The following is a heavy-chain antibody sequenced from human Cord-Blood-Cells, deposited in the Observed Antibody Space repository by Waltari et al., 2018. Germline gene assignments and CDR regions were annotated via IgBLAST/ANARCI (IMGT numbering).Heavy chain of an antibody. CDR3: AGHMGYCSGGSCYYFDY. D-gene: IGHD2-15*01. J-gene: IGHJ4*02. V-gene: IGHV5-51*01. CDR1: GYSFTSFW. Sequence: EVQLVQSGAEVKKPGESLKISGKGSGYSFTSFWIGWVRPTPGKGLEWTGILYPCDSVTSDSPSFQGQITISAGKSISTAYLQWSSLKASDTAMYYWAGHMGYCSGGSCYYFDYWGQGTLVTVSS. CDR2: LYPCDSVT.